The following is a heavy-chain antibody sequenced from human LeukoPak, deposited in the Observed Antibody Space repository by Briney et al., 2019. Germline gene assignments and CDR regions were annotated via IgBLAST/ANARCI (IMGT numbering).Heavy chain of an antibody. V-gene: IGHV4-59*12. CDR3: ARVFYGDSVGGNYFDY. J-gene: IGHJ4*02. Sequence: DLIGYIYSGSTNYNPSLKSRVTISVDTSKNQVSLKLRSVTAADTAVSYCARVFYGDSVGGNYFDYWGQGILVTVSS. CDR2: IYSGST. D-gene: IGHD4-17*01.